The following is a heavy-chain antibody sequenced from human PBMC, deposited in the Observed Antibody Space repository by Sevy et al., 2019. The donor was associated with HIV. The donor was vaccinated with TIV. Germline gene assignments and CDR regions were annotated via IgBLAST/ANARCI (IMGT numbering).Heavy chain of an antibody. CDR3: ARGGSIAAAGTFDY. CDR2: INHSGST. Sequence: SETLSLTCAVYGGSFSGYYWSWIRQPPGKGLEWIGEINHSGSTNYNPSLKSRVTISVDTSKNQFSLRLSSVTAADTAVYYCARGGSIAAAGTFDYWGQGTLVTVSS. D-gene: IGHD6-13*01. V-gene: IGHV4-34*01. CDR1: GGSFSGYY. J-gene: IGHJ4*02.